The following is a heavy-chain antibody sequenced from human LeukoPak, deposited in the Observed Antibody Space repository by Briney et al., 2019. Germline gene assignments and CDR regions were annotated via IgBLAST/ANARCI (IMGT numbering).Heavy chain of an antibody. CDR2: MNPNSGNT. CDR3: ARAPFPYYDFWSGYYDWSYYYYGMDV. CDR1: GGTFSSYA. D-gene: IGHD3-3*01. J-gene: IGHJ6*02. Sequence: ASVKVSCKASGGTFSSYAISWVRQATGQGLEWMGWMNPNSGNTGYAQKFQGRVTMTRNTSISTAYMELSSLRSEDTAVYYCARAPFPYYDFWSGYYDWSYYYYGMDVWGQGTTVTVSS. V-gene: IGHV1-8*02.